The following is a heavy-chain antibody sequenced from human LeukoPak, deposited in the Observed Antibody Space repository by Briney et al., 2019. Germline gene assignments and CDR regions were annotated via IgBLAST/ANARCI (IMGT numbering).Heavy chain of an antibody. V-gene: IGHV3-7*01. CDR3: AGEIGSSGMDI. CDR2: IEQDGSEK. J-gene: IGHJ3*02. Sequence: PGGSLRLSCAASGFTFSSYWIYWVRQAPGKGLEWVANIEQDGSEKYYVDSVKGRFTISRDNAKNSLFLQMNSLRAEDTALYYCAGEIGSSGMDIWGQGTMVTVSS. D-gene: IGHD3-10*01. CDR1: GFTFSSYW.